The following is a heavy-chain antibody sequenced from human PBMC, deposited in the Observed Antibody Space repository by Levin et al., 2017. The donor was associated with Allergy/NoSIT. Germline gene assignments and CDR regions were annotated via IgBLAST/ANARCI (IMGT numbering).Heavy chain of an antibody. CDR3: AKDGVVDCSGGSCYGFDY. D-gene: IGHD2-15*01. CDR1: GFTFSSYG. Sequence: GESLKISCAASGFTFSSYGMHWVRQAPGKGLEWVAVISYDGSNKYYADSVKGRFTISRDNSKNTLYLQMNSLRAEDTAVYYCAKDGVVDCSGGSCYGFDYWGQGTLVTVSS. V-gene: IGHV3-30*18. J-gene: IGHJ4*02. CDR2: ISYDGSNK.